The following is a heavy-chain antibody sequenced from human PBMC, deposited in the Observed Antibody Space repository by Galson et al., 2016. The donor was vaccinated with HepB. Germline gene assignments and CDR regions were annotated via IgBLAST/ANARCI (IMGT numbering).Heavy chain of an antibody. D-gene: IGHD3-3*01. CDR1: GGSISSGGYY. Sequence: TLSLTCTVSGGSISSGGYYWSWIRQHPGKGPEWIGYIYYSGSTYYNPSLKSRVTISVDTSKNHFSLKLSSVTAADTAVYYCAREQYYNFWSGGVDVWGQGTTVTVSS. V-gene: IGHV4-31*03. CDR2: IYYSGST. CDR3: AREQYYNFWSGGVDV. J-gene: IGHJ6*02.